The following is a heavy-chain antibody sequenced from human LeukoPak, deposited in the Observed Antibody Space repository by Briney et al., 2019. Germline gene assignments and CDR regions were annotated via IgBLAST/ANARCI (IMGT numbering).Heavy chain of an antibody. CDR2: IDPSDSYT. Sequence: GESLKISCKGSGYSFTSYWISWVRQMPGKGLEWMGRIDPSDSYTNYSPSFRGHVTTSADKSISTAYLQWSSLKASDTAMYYCARDAVGVPAATDYWGQGTLVTVSS. J-gene: IGHJ4*02. CDR1: GYSFTSYW. V-gene: IGHV5-10-1*01. CDR3: ARDAVGVPAATDY. D-gene: IGHD2-2*01.